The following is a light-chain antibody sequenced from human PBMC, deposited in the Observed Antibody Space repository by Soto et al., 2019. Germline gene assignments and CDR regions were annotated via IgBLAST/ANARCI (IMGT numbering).Light chain of an antibody. Sequence: EIVMTQYPATLSVSPGERATLSCRASQTVYSKVAWYQQKPGQPPRLLIYGASTMASVIPARFSGSGSGTEFTLTITSLQSEDLAIYYCQQYYKWPPYTFGQGTKLEI. V-gene: IGKV3-15*01. CDR1: QTVYSK. CDR2: GAS. J-gene: IGKJ2*01. CDR3: QQYYKWPPYT.